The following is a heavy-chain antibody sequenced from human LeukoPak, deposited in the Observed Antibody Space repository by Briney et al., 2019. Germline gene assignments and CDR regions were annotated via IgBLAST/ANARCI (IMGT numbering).Heavy chain of an antibody. V-gene: IGHV1-46*01. CDR1: GYTFTSYY. CDR3: ARATSSGREFDY. CDR2: VNPSDGST. J-gene: IGHJ4*02. Sequence: GASVKVSCKASGYTFTSYYIHWVRQAPGQGLEWMGIVNPSDGSTIYAQRFQGRVTMTSDTSTSTVYMEQSSLRSEDTAVYYCARATSSGREFDYWGQGTLVIVSS. D-gene: IGHD3-10*01.